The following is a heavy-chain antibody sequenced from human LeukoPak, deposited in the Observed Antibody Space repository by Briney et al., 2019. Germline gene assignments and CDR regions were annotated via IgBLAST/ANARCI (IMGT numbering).Heavy chain of an antibody. D-gene: IGHD3-9*01. CDR2: INHSGST. CDR1: GGSFSGYY. J-gene: IGHJ5*02. V-gene: IGHV4-34*01. Sequence: SETLSLTCAVYGGSFSGYYWSWIRQPPGKGLEWIGEINHSGSTNYNPSLKSRVTISVDTSKNQFSLKLSSVTAADTAVYYCARGFNVLRYFDWPSRWFDPWGQGTLVIVSS. CDR3: ARGFNVLRYFDWPSRWFDP.